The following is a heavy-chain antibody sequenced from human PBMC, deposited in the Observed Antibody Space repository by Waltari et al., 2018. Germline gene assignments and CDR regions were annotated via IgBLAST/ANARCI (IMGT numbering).Heavy chain of an antibody. CDR2: IYSGGST. Sequence: EVQLLESGGGLVQPGGSLRLSCAASGFTFSSYAMSWVSQAPGKGLEWVSVIYSGGSTYYADSVKGRFTIARDKSKNTLYLQMNSLRAEDTAVYYCAKDVDSSSWYDYDMDVWGKGTTVTVSS. D-gene: IGHD6-13*01. V-gene: IGHV3-23*03. J-gene: IGHJ6*03. CDR3: AKDVDSSSWYDYDMDV. CDR1: GFTFSSYA.